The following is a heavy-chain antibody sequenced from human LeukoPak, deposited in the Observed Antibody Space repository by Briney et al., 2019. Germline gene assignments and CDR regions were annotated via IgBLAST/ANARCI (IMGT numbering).Heavy chain of an antibody. V-gene: IGHV5-51*01. CDR3: ARLGASYGYDAFDI. D-gene: IGHD5-18*01. Sequence: GESLKISRKGSGYSFTSYWIGRVRQMPGKGLEWMGIIYPGDPDTRYSPSFQGQVTISADKSISTAYLQWSSLKASDTAMYYCARLGASYGYDAFDIWGQGTMVTVSS. J-gene: IGHJ3*02. CDR1: GYSFTSYW. CDR2: IYPGDPDT.